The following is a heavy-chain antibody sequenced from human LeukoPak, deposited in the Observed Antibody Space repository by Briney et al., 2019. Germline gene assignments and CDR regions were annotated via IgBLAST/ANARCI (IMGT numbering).Heavy chain of an antibody. CDR1: GGSISSYY. Sequence: SETLSLTCTVPGGSISSYYWSWIRQPPGKGLEWIGYIYYSGSTNYNPSLKSRVTISVDTSKNQFSLKLSSVTAADTAVYYCARVGLWGYWFDPWGQGTLVTVSS. V-gene: IGHV4-59*01. D-gene: IGHD3-16*01. CDR2: IYYSGST. CDR3: ARVGLWGYWFDP. J-gene: IGHJ5*02.